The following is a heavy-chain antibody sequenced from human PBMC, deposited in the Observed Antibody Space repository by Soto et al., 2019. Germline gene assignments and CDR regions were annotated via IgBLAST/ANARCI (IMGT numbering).Heavy chain of an antibody. J-gene: IGHJ6*02. CDR1: GGSISSYY. Sequence: SETLSLTCTVSGGSISSYYWSWFRQSPGKRMEWIGYVHHSWGSSYNPSLQSRVAISLDTSKSQFSLKVTSVTATDTAVYYCARQGSGPLHGLVDVWGQGTTVTVSS. V-gene: IGHV4-59*08. CDR3: ARQGSGPLHGLVDV. D-gene: IGHD1-26*01. CDR2: VHHSWGS.